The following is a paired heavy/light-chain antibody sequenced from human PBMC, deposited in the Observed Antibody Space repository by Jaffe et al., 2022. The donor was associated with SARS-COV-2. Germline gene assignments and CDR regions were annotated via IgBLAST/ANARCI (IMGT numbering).Heavy chain of an antibody. Sequence: QVQLVESGGGVVQPGKSLRLSCAASGSPFSSYAMHWVRQAPGKGLEWVALISHDGGIKNYADSVKGRFTISRDNSKNTLYLQMNGLRAEETAVYYCARDGSYCSGGSCYTGEFFQYWGQGTLVTVSS. D-gene: IGHD2-15*01. CDR3: ARDGSYCSGGSCYTGEFFQY. CDR2: ISHDGGIK. CDR1: GSPFSSYA. V-gene: IGHV3-30-3*01. J-gene: IGHJ1*01.
Light chain of an antibody. CDR2: EVT. CDR3: SSFTSSATRV. CDR1: SSDVGGYNY. Sequence: QSALTQPASVSGSPGQSITISCTGTSSDVGGYNYVSWYQQHPGKAPKLIIYEVTNRPSGVSNRFSGSKSGNTASLTISGLQAEDEADYYCSSFTSSATRVFGGGTKLTVL. J-gene: IGLJ3*02. V-gene: IGLV2-14*01.